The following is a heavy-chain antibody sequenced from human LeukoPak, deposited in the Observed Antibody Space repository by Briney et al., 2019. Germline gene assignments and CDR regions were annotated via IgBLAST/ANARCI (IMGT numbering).Heavy chain of an antibody. Sequence: ASVKVSCKASGYTFTGYYMHWVRQAPGQGLEWMGRINPNSGGTNYAQKFQGRVTMTRDTSISTAYMELRRLRSDDTAVYYCAGSYCGGDCYPYYYMDVWGKGTTVTVSS. CDR2: INPNSGGT. CDR1: GYTFTGYY. D-gene: IGHD2-21*02. CDR3: AGSYCGGDCYPYYYMDV. J-gene: IGHJ6*03. V-gene: IGHV1-2*06.